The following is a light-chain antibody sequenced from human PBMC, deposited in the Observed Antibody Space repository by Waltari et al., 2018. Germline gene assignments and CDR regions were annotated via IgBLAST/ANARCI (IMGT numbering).Light chain of an antibody. V-gene: IGKV1-39*01. CDR3: QQSYSTLIT. J-gene: IGKJ5*01. CDR1: QSISIY. Sequence: DIHMTQSPSSLSASVGDRVTLTCRASQSISIYVSWFHHKPGKAPRLLVYSASSLHGGVPSRFSGSGSGTDFTLTISSLQPEDFATYYCQQSYSTLITFGQGTRLEIK. CDR2: SAS.